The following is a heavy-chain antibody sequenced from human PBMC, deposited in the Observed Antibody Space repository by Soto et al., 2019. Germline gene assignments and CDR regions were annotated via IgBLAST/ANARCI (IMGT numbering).Heavy chain of an antibody. CDR1: GFTFSSYW. CDR2: IKQDGSEK. CDR3: ASPNIECSASCYYYYYYGMDF. J-gene: IGHJ6*02. D-gene: IGHD2-2*01. Sequence: GGSLRLSCAASGFTFSSYWMSWVRQAPGKGLEWVANIKQDGSEKYYVDSVKGRFTISRDNAKNSLYLQMNSLRAEDTEVYYCASPNIECSASCYYYYYYGMDFWGQGTMVTVSS. V-gene: IGHV3-7*01.